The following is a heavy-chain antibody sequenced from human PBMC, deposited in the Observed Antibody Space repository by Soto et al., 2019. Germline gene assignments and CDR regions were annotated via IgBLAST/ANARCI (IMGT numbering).Heavy chain of an antibody. V-gene: IGHV1-69*01. J-gene: IGHJ3*02. D-gene: IGHD4-17*01. CDR1: GGTFSSYA. Sequence: QVQLVQSGAEVKKPGSSVKVSCKASGGTFSSYAISWVRQAPGQGLEWMGGIIPIFGTANYAQKFQGRVMSSADESTSTAYMELGSLRSEDTAVYYCAREPTVTKRGAFDIWGQGTMVTVSS. CDR2: IIPIFGTA. CDR3: AREPTVTKRGAFDI.